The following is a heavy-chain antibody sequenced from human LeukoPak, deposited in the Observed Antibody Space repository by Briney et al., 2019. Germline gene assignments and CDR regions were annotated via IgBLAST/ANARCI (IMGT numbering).Heavy chain of an antibody. CDR3: ARGTTAHASYYYYYMDV. V-gene: IGHV1-69*05. D-gene: IGHD4-11*01. CDR1: GGTFSSYA. J-gene: IGHJ6*03. Sequence: ASVKVSRKASGGTFSSYAISWVRQAPGQGLEWMGGIIPIFGTANYAQKFQGRVTITTDESTSTAYMELSSLRSEDTAVYYCARGTTAHASYYYYYMDVWGKGTTVTVSS. CDR2: IIPIFGTA.